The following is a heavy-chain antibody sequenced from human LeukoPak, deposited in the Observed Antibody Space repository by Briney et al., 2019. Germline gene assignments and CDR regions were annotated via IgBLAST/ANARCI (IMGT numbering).Heavy chain of an antibody. CDR3: ARRGKYSSSDPVDY. Sequence: SETLSLTCTVSGGSISSSSYYWGWIRQPPGKGLEWIGSIYYSGSTYYNPSLKSRVTISVDTSKNQFSLKLSSVTAADTAVYYCARRGKYSSSDPVDYWGQGTLVTVSS. D-gene: IGHD6-6*01. CDR2: IYYSGST. J-gene: IGHJ4*02. CDR1: GGSISSSSYY. V-gene: IGHV4-39*01.